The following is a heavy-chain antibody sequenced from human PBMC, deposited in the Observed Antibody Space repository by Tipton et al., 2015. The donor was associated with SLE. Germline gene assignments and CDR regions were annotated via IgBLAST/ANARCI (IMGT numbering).Heavy chain of an antibody. D-gene: IGHD6-6*01. CDR3: ARDPAPYSSPSEYFDL. V-gene: IGHV4-59*01. CDR2: IYYSGST. J-gene: IGHJ2*01. CDR1: GGSISSYY. Sequence: TLSLTCTVSGGSISSYYWSWIWQPPGKGLEWIGYIYYSGSTNYNPSLKSRVTISVDTSKNQFSLKLSSVTAADTAVYYCARDPAPYSSPSEYFDLWGRGTLVTVSS.